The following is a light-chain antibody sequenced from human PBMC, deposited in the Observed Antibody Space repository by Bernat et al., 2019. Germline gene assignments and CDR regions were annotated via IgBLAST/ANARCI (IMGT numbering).Light chain of an antibody. CDR2: GAS. V-gene: IGKV1-9*01. CDR3: QQLDRFPIT. Sequence: DVQLTQSPSFLSASVGDRVDITCRASQVSGTYLAWYQKKPGKAPKLLIYGASTLQTGVPSRFSGSGSGTEFTLTIASLQPEDGATYFCQQLDRFPITFGQGTKLEIK. J-gene: IGKJ5*01. CDR1: QVSGTY.